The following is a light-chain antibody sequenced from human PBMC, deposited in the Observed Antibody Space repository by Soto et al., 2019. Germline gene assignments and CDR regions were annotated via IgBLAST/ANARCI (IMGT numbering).Light chain of an antibody. CDR2: GAS. CDR3: QQYGSSPWT. V-gene: IGKV3-20*01. J-gene: IGKJ1*01. Sequence: EIVVTQSPGTLSLSPGERATLSCRASQSVSSSYLAWYQQKPGQAPRPLIYGASSRATGVPDRFSGSGSGTDFTLTISRLEPEDFAVYYCQQYGSSPWTFGQGTKVDIK. CDR1: QSVSSSY.